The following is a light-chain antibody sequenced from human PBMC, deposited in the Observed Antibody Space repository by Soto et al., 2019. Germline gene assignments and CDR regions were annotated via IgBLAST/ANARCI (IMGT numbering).Light chain of an antibody. CDR2: AAS. CDR1: QSISSY. J-gene: IGKJ1*01. V-gene: IGKV1-39*01. Sequence: DIQITQSRASLSAWXXXXXXRXXXASQSISSYLNWYQQKPGKAPKLLIYAASSLQSGVPSRFSGSGSGTDFTLTISSLQPEDFATYYCQQSYSTPPTFGQGTKVDI. CDR3: QQSYSTPPT.